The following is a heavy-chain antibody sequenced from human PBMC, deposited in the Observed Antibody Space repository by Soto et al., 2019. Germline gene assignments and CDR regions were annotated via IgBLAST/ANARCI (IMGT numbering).Heavy chain of an antibody. V-gene: IGHV3-9*01. CDR2: ISWNSGSI. J-gene: IGHJ4*02. CDR1: GFTFDDYA. D-gene: IGHD6-6*01. CDR3: AKEYSSSSGIDY. Sequence: EVQLVESVGGLVQPGRSLRLSCAASGFTFDDYAMHWVRQAPGKGLEWVSGISWNSGSIGYADSVKGRFTISRDNAKNSLYLQMNSLRAEDTALYYCAKEYSSSSGIDYWGQGTLVTVSS.